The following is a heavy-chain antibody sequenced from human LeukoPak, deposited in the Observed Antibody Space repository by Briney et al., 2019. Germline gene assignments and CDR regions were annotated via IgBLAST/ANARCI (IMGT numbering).Heavy chain of an antibody. V-gene: IGHV4-34*01. CDR3: ARQAKRIWSPYYFDY. CDR1: GGSFSGYY. Sequence: SETLSLTCAVYGGSFSGYYWSWIRQPPGKGLEWIGESNHSGSTNYNPSLKSRVTISVDTSKNQFSLKLSSVTAADTAVYYCARQAKRIWSPYYFDYWGQGTLVTVSS. D-gene: IGHD3-3*01. CDR2: SNHSGST. J-gene: IGHJ4*02.